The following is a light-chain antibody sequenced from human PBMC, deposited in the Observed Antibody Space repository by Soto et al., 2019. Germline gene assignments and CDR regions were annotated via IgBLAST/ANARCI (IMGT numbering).Light chain of an antibody. CDR1: QSISSY. V-gene: IGKV1-39*01. J-gene: IGKJ5*01. Sequence: DIQMTQSPSFVSASVGDRVTITCRASQSISSYLNWYQQKPGKAPKLLIYAASSLQSGVPSRFSGSGSGTDFTLTISSLQPEDFATYYCQQSYSTLSITFGQGTRLEIK. CDR2: AAS. CDR3: QQSYSTLSIT.